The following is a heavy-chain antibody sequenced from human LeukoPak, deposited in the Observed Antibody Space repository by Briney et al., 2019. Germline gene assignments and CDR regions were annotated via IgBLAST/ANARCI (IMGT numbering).Heavy chain of an antibody. D-gene: IGHD2/OR15-2a*01. Sequence: GGSLRLSCAASGFTFSSYWMSWVRQAPGKGLEWVANIKQDGSAKYYVDSVQGRFTISRDNAENSLSLQMSSLRAEDTAVYFCARDNKGFDYWGQGTLVTVSS. J-gene: IGHJ4*02. CDR1: GFTFSSYW. V-gene: IGHV3-7*01. CDR3: ARDNKGFDY. CDR2: IKQDGSAK.